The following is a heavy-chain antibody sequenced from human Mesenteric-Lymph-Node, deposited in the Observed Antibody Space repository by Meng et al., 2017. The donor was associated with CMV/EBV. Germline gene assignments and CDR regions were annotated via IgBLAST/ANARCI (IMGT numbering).Heavy chain of an antibody. Sequence: ASVKVSCKASGYTFTSYYMHWVRQAPGQGLEWMGIINPSGGSTSYAQKFQGRVTMTRDTSTSTVYMELSSLRSEDTAVYYCARSYCGSSSCYNPVGVGMDVWGQGTTVTVSS. CDR2: INPSGGST. CDR1: GYTFTSYY. D-gene: IGHD3-10*01. CDR3: ARSYCGSSSCYNPVGVGMDV. J-gene: IGHJ6*02. V-gene: IGHV1-46*01.